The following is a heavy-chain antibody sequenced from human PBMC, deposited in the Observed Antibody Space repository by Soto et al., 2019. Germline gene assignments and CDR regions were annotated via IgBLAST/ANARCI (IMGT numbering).Heavy chain of an antibody. J-gene: IGHJ4*02. CDR2: IYPGDSDT. Sequence: GESLKISGKGSGYIFTTYWIGWVRQMPGKGLEWMGIIYPGDSDTRYSTSFQGQVTISADKSISTAYLQWSSLKASDTAMYYCARSLPRIRGFLFDYWGQGTLVTVSS. D-gene: IGHD2-15*01. V-gene: IGHV5-51*01. CDR3: ARSLPRIRGFLFDY. CDR1: GYIFTTYW.